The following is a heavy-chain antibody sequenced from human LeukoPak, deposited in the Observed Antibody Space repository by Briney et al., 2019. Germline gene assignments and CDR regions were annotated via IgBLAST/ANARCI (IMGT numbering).Heavy chain of an antibody. CDR1: GFVVSSNY. Sequence: PGGSLRLSCAASGFVVSSNYMSWVREAPGKGLEWVSVIYSGGNTFYPDSVKGRFTISRDSSKNTVYLQMTSLRAEDTAIYYCARGHDYGDYGAFAYYFDYWGQGTLVTVSS. J-gene: IGHJ4*02. CDR3: ARGHDYGDYGAFAYYFDY. CDR2: IYSGGNT. V-gene: IGHV3-66*01. D-gene: IGHD4-17*01.